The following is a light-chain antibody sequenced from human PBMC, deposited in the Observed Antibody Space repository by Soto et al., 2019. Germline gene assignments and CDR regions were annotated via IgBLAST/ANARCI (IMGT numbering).Light chain of an antibody. CDR2: ETS. J-gene: IGKJ3*01. Sequence: EIVLTQSPGTLSLSPGERATLSCRASQSVSSCYLAWYQQKPGQPPRVLIYETSSRATGIPDRFSGSGSGTDFTLTISSLEPEDFAVYYCQQYGSSPPVTFGPGTKVDIK. CDR3: QQYGSSPPVT. CDR1: QSVSSCY. V-gene: IGKV3-20*01.